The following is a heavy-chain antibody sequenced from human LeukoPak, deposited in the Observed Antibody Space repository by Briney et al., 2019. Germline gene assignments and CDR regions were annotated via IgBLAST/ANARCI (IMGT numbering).Heavy chain of an antibody. V-gene: IGHV3-23*01. CDR1: GFTFSSYG. CDR2: ISGSGGST. J-gene: IGHJ3*02. D-gene: IGHD3-10*01. CDR3: AKGGYYGSGNVADAFDI. Sequence: GGSLRLSCAASGFTFSSYGMSWVRQAPGKGLEWVSAISGSGGSTYYADSVKGRFTISRDNSKNTLYLQMNSLRAEDTAVYYCAKGGYYGSGNVADAFDIWGQGTMVTVSS.